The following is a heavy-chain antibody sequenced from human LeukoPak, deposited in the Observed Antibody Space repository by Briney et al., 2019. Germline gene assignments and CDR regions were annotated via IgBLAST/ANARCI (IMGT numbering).Heavy chain of an antibody. CDR3: ARDRPENDCSSTSCSEVLDY. Sequence: SETLSLTCTVSGGSISSSSYYWGCIPQPPGKGLDWRGRIYHSGSTYSNRSRKNGVTISVDSSKNQSSLKLSSVTAADAAVYYCARDRPENDCSSTSCSEVLDYWGQGTLVTVSS. J-gene: IGHJ4*01. CDR2: IYHSGST. V-gene: IGHV4-39*07. D-gene: IGHD2-2*01. CDR1: GGSISSSSYY.